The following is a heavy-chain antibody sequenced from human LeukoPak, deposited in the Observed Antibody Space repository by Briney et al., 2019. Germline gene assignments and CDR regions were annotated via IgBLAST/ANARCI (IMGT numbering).Heavy chain of an antibody. D-gene: IGHD6-13*01. V-gene: IGHV3-74*01. CDR2: INSDGSST. J-gene: IGHJ4*02. Sequence: GGSLRLSCAVSGITLSNYGMSWVRQAPGKGLVWVSRINSDGSSTSYADSVKGRFTISRDNAKNTLYLQMNSLRAEDTAVYYCAREYSGQQLVNDYWGQGTLVTVSS. CDR3: AREYSGQQLVNDY. CDR1: GITLSNYG.